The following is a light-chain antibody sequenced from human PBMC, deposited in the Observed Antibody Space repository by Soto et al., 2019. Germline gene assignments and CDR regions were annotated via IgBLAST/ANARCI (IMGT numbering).Light chain of an antibody. CDR1: SSDVGGYNY. CDR3: TSYTSSSPLV. Sequence: QSVLTQPASVSGSPGQSITISCTGTSSDVGGYNYVSWYQHHPGKAPKLMIYEVVKRPSGVSNRFSGSKSGITASLTISGLQAEDEADYYCTSYTSSSPLVFGTGTKVTVL. V-gene: IGLV2-14*01. J-gene: IGLJ1*01. CDR2: EVV.